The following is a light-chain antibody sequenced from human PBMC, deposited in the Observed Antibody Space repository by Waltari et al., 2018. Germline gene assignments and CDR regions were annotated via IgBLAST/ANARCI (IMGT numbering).Light chain of an antibody. J-gene: IGKJ1*01. CDR3: QHYVRLPVT. CDR1: QTIRES. V-gene: IGKV3-20*01. CDR2: GAS. Sequence: ELVLTPSPVTLSLSPGERATLSCRASQTIRESLAWYQQKPGQAPRLLIYGASSRAAGIPDRFSGSGSGTDFSLTISRLEPEDFAVYYCQHYVRLPVTFGRGTKVEIK.